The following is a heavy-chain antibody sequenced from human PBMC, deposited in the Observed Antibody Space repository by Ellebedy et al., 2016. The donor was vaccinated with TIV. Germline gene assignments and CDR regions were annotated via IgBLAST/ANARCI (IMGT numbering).Heavy chain of an antibody. D-gene: IGHD5-12*01. V-gene: IGHV3-30*18. CDR2: VSYDGSDT. Sequence: GESLKISCAASGFPFSSYGMHWVRQAPGKGLEWLAVVSYDGSDTYYADSVKDRFTISRDNSKTTLFLQMNSLRAEDTAVYYCAKDREGGWLPPGAFDYWGQGTLVTVSS. CDR1: GFPFSSYG. CDR3: AKDREGGWLPPGAFDY. J-gene: IGHJ4*02.